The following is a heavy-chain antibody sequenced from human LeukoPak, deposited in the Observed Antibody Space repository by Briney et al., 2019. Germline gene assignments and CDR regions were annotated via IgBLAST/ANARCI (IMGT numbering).Heavy chain of an antibody. CDR1: GGSFSGFY. D-gene: IGHD6-13*01. CDR2: SNHSGST. Sequence: SETLSLTCVVYGGSFSGFYWSWIRQSPGRGLEWIGESNHSGSTNYNTSLKSRVTISVDTSKNQFSLKLSFVTAADTAVYYCARGRQPAPYYYYGMEVWGQGTTVTVSS. V-gene: IGHV4-34*01. J-gene: IGHJ6*02. CDR3: ARGRQPAPYYYYGMEV.